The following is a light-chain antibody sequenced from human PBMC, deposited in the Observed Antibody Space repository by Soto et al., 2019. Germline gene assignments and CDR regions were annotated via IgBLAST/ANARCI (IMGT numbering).Light chain of an antibody. V-gene: IGLV2-14*01. CDR1: SSDIGGYNY. CDR2: EVT. Sequence: QSALTQPASVSGSPGQSITISCTGTSSDIGGYNYVSWYQQHPGKVPKLIIFEVTTRPSGVSNRFSGSKSGNTASLTISGLQAEDEADYYCSSYTSSSTLRVFGGGTKLTVL. J-gene: IGLJ3*02. CDR3: SSYTSSSTLRV.